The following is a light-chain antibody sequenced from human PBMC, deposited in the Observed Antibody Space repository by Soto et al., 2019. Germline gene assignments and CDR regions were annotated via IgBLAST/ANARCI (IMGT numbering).Light chain of an antibody. V-gene: IGLV2-14*01. CDR3: SSYTSSSTPPYV. CDR1: SSDVGGYNY. CDR2: DVS. J-gene: IGLJ1*01. Sequence: QSALTQPASVSGSPGQSITISCTGTSSDVGGYNYVSWYQQHPGKAPKLMIYDVSNRPSGVSNRFSGSKSGNTASLTISGLQAEDGADYYCSSYTSSSTPPYVFGTGTKVTVL.